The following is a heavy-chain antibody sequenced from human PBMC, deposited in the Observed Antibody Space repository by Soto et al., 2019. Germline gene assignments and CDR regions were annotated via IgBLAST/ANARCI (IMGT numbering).Heavy chain of an antibody. CDR2: ISGSGEST. CDR1: GFTFSSYA. Sequence: EVQLLEFGGGLVQPGGSLRLSCAASGFTFSSYAMTWVRQAPGEGLQWVSSISGSGESTFHADSVKGRFTISRDNSKNTLTLQMNSLRAEDTAIYYCAKYSSYWDEDYWGQGTLVTVSS. D-gene: IGHD3-22*01. J-gene: IGHJ4*02. CDR3: AKYSSYWDEDY. V-gene: IGHV3-23*01.